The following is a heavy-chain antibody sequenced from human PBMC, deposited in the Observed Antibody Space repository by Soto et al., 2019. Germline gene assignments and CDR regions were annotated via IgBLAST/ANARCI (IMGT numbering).Heavy chain of an antibody. J-gene: IGHJ5*02. CDR2: ISAYNGNT. Sequence: ASVKVSCKASGYTFTSYGISWVRQAPGQGLEWRGWISAYNGNTNYAQKLQGRVTMTTHTSTSTAYLELRSLRSADTAVYYCARERAPILLWFGELSVXWFDPWGQGTLVTGSS. D-gene: IGHD3-10*01. CDR3: ARERAPILLWFGELSVXWFDP. V-gene: IGHV1-18*01. CDR1: GYTFTSYG.